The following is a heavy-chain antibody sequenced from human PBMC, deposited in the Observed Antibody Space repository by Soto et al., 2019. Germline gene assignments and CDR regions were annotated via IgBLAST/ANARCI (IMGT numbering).Heavy chain of an antibody. J-gene: IGHJ3*02. D-gene: IGHD6-19*01. CDR2: IYYSGST. CDR1: GGSISSYY. CDR3: ARTTLGWAFDI. V-gene: IGHV4-59*08. Sequence: PSETLSLTCTVSGGSISSYYWSWIRQPPGKGLEWIAYIYYSGSTNYNPSLKSRVTISVDTSKNQFSLKLSSVTAADTAVYYCARTTLGWAFDIWGQGTMVTVSS.